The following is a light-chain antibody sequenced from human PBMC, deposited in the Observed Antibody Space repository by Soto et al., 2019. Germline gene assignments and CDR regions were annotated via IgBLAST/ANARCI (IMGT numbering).Light chain of an antibody. CDR3: LQYGTFPRT. CDR1: QSVSSSS. V-gene: IGKV3-20*01. CDR2: GAS. J-gene: IGKJ1*01. Sequence: EIVLTQSPGTLSLSPGERATLSCRASQSVSSSSLAWYQQNAGQAPRLLIYGASSRATGIPDRFSGSGSGTDFTLTISRLEPEDFAVYYCLQYGTFPRTFGQGTKVDIK.